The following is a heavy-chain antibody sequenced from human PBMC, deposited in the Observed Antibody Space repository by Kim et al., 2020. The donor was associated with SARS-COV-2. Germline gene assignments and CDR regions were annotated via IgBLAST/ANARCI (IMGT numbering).Heavy chain of an antibody. Sequence: SETLSLTCTVSGGSISSSSYYWGWIRQPPGKGLEWIGSIYYSGSTYYNPSLKSRVTISVDTSKNQFSLKLSSVTAADTAVYYCARGNIAAAGTWGYWGQGILVTVSS. J-gene: IGHJ4*02. D-gene: IGHD6-13*01. V-gene: IGHV4-39*07. CDR1: GGSISSSSYY. CDR2: IYYSGST. CDR3: ARGNIAAAGTWGY.